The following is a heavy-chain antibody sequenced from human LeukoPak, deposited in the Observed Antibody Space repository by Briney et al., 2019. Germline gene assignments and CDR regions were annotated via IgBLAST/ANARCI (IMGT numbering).Heavy chain of an antibody. J-gene: IGHJ3*02. CDR1: GYSFTNYL. CDR3: ARIYDSSGYLLGAFDI. D-gene: IGHD3-22*01. Sequence: GGPLEISGKGAGYSFTNYLIGWGGQMPGKGRGGGGIIYPGDSDTRYSPSFQGQLTISADKSISTAYLQWSSLKASDTAMYYCARIYDSSGYLLGAFDIWGQGTMVTVSS. CDR2: IYPGDSDT. V-gene: IGHV5-51*01.